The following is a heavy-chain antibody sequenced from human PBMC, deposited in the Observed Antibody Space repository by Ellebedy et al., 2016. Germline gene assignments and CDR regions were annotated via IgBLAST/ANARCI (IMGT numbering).Heavy chain of an antibody. CDR1: GFTFTKYW. V-gene: IGHV3-7*03. D-gene: IGHD3-10*01. Sequence: GESLKISCAASGFTFTKYWMSWVRQAPGKVLEWVANINEDGSLKNYVDSVKGRFTISRDNAKNSLYLQMSSLSAEDATVYYCARGLHYGLDYWGQGTLVTVSS. CDR3: ARGLHYGLDY. J-gene: IGHJ4*02. CDR2: INEDGSLK.